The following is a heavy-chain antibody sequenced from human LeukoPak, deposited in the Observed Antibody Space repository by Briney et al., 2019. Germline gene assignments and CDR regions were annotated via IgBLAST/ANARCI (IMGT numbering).Heavy chain of an antibody. D-gene: IGHD3-22*01. CDR2: IYYSGST. Sequence: PSETLSLTCTVSGGSISSSSYYWGWLRQPPGTGLEWIGSIYYSGSTYYNPSLKSRVTISVDTSKNQFSLKLSSVTAADTAVYYCARRTYYYDSSLNWFDPWGQGTLVTVSS. CDR3: ARRTYYYDSSLNWFDP. CDR1: GGSISSSSYY. V-gene: IGHV4-39*01. J-gene: IGHJ5*02.